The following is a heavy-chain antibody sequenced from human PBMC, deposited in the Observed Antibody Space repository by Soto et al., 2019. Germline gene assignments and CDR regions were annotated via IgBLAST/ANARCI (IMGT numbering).Heavy chain of an antibody. CDR3: AKAARGPFDY. J-gene: IGHJ4*02. Sequence: LRLSCAASGFTFSNYGMHWVRQAPGKGLEWVAIIWHDGNNKYYADSVRGRFIISRDNSKNRLYLQMNSLRAEDTAVYYCAKAARGPFDYWGQGTLVTVSS. V-gene: IGHV3-30*02. D-gene: IGHD6-6*01. CDR2: IWHDGNNK. CDR1: GFTFSNYG.